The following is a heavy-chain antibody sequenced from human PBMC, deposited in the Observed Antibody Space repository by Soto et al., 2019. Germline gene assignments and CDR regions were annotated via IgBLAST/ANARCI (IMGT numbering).Heavy chain of an antibody. CDR3: ERGYCGGTSWLEFPQPNGMDV. CDR2: IYRGGTI. CDR1: GFSVSAYY. Sequence: GGSLRLSCAASGFSVSAYYMTWVRQAPGKGLEWLSNIYRGGTIYYSDSVKGRFTISRADSTNTLYLHMTYLRAEDTAVYHCERGYCGGTSWLEFPQPNGMDVWGPGTTVTVSS. V-gene: IGHV3-53*01. J-gene: IGHJ6*02. D-gene: IGHD2-21*01.